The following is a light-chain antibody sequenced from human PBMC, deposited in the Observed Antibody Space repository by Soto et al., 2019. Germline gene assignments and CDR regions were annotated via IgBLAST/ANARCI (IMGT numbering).Light chain of an antibody. CDR2: DAS. V-gene: IGKV1-5*01. CDR1: QSISTW. Sequence: DIQMTPSPSTVSASVGDGVTITCRASQSISTWLAWYQQKPGKAHKLLIYDASTLESGVPSGFSGSGSGTEFTLTSSSLQPDDFATYYCQQYNSYPYTFGQGTKLEIK. J-gene: IGKJ2*01. CDR3: QQYNSYPYT.